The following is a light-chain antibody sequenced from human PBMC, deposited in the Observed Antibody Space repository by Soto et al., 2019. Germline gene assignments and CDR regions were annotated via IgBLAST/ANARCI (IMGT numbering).Light chain of an antibody. CDR3: QQYGSSPHT. CDR2: GAS. V-gene: IGKV3-20*01. J-gene: IGKJ2*01. Sequence: EIVLTQSPGTLSSSPGERATLSCRASQSVSSSYLAWYQQKPGQAPRLLIYGASSRATGIPGRFSGSGSGTDFTLTISRLEPEDFAVYYCQQYGSSPHTFGQGTKVDIK. CDR1: QSVSSSY.